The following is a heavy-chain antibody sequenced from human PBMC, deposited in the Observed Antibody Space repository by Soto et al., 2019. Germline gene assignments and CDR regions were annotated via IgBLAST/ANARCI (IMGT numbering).Heavy chain of an antibody. CDR1: GFIFNNYA. CDR3: ARNYGMDV. V-gene: IGHV3-23*01. CDR2: ISDSGATT. J-gene: IGHJ6*02. Sequence: EVQLLESGGGLVQPGGSLRLSCAASGFIFNNYAMSWVRQGPGRGLEWVSSISDSGATTFYADSVAGRFTISRDNAKNSLYLQMNSLRAEDTAVYYCARNYGMDVWGQGTTVTVSS.